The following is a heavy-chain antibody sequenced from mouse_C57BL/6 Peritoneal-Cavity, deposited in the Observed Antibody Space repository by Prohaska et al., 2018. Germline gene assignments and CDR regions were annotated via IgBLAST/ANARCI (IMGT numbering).Heavy chain of an antibody. Sequence: QVQLQQPGTELVKPGASVKLSCKASGYTFTSYWMHWVKQRPGQGLEWIGNINPSNGGTNYNEKFKSKTTLTVDKSSSTAYMQLSSLTSEDSVVYYCARGDYGSSYDYWGQGTTITVSS. CDR2: INPSNGGT. D-gene: IGHD1-1*01. V-gene: IGHV1-53*01. CDR1: GYTFTSYW. CDR3: ARGDYGSSYDY. J-gene: IGHJ2*01.